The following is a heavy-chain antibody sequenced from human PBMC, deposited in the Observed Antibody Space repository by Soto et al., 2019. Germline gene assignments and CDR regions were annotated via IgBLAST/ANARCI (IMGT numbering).Heavy chain of an antibody. Sequence: QITLKESGPPLVKPTQTLTLTCTFSGFSLSTSGVGVGWIRQPPGKALEWLALIYWDDDKRYSPSLKSRLTITKDTSKNQVVLTMTNMDPVDTATYYCAHRSLAVWGFDYWGQGTLVTVSS. V-gene: IGHV2-5*02. D-gene: IGHD7-27*01. CDR2: IYWDDDK. CDR3: AHRSLAVWGFDY. CDR1: GFSLSTSGVG. J-gene: IGHJ4*02.